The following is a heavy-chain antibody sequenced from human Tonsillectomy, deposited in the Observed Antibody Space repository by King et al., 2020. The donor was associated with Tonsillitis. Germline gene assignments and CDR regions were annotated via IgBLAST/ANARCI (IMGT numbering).Heavy chain of an antibody. V-gene: IGHV3-21*01. J-gene: IGHJ4*02. CDR3: ARGSQQLVLY. CDR2: ISSSSSYI. D-gene: IGHD6-6*01. CDR1: GFTFSTFS. Sequence: PLLASGGGLVPPGGSLRLSCAASGFTFSTFSMNWVRQAPGKGLEWVSSISSSSSYIYYADSVKGRFTISRDNAKNSLYLQMNSLRAEDTAVYYCARGSQQLVLYWGQGTLVTVSS.